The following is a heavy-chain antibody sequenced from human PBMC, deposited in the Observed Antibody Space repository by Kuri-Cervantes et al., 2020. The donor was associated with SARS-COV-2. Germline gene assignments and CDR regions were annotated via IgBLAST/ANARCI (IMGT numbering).Heavy chain of an antibody. Sequence: ASVKVSCKASGYTFTSYYMHWVRQAPGQGLEWMGIINPSGGSTSYAQKFQGRVTMTRDTSTSTVYMELSSLRSEDTAVYYCARDPTVTTSTYYYYYYYMDVWGKGTTVTVSS. D-gene: IGHD4-11*01. CDR1: GYTFTSYY. CDR2: INPSGGST. J-gene: IGHJ6*03. CDR3: ARDPTVTTSTYYYYYYYMDV. V-gene: IGHV1-46*03.